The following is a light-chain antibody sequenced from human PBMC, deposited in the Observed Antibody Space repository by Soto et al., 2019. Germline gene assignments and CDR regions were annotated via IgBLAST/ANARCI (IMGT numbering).Light chain of an antibody. J-gene: IGKJ5*01. Sequence: EIVMTQSPATLSVSPGEGATLSCRASQSVGSNLAWYQQKPGQAPRLFIYGASTRATGIPARFSGGGSGTEFTLTISSLQSEDFGLYYCQQYNNWPPITFGQGTRLEIK. CDR2: GAS. CDR1: QSVGSN. CDR3: QQYNNWPPIT. V-gene: IGKV3D-15*01.